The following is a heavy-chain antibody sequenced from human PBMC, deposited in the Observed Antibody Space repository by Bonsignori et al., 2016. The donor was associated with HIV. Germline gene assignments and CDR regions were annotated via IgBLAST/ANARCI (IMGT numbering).Heavy chain of an antibody. J-gene: IGHJ4*02. CDR3: AKEGGHMLPFDY. CDR2: ISGTGLNT. D-gene: IGHD3-10*02. V-gene: IGHV3-23*01. Sequence: WIRQPPGKGLEWVSAISGTGLNTYYTDSVKGRFTISRDNSKNTLYLQMDSLRAEDTAVYFCAKEGGHMLPFDYWGQGTLVTVSS.